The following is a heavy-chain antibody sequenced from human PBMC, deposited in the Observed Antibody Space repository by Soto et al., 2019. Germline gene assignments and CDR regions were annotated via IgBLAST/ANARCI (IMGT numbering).Heavy chain of an antibody. V-gene: IGHV1-18*01. D-gene: IGHD2-2*01. CDR2: INLYSDGT. CDR1: GYTFSNYG. CDR3: ARVVPGAEAWFGP. J-gene: IGHJ5*02. Sequence: QVQLVQSGGEVKRPGASVKVSCKTSGYTFSNYGITWVRQAPGQPLEWMGAINLYSDGTNYAQKFHVRVSMTTDTSTTTAYMELRSRRSDDTAVYYCARVVPGAEAWFGPWGQGTLVTVSS.